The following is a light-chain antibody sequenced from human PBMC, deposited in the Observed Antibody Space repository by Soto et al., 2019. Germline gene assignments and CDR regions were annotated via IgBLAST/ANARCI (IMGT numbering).Light chain of an antibody. CDR1: ETVNRNY. V-gene: IGKV3-20*01. J-gene: IGKJ1*01. CDR2: GVS. CDR3: QQYIDSPRT. Sequence: EIVLTQSPGTLALSLGEGATLSCRANETVNRNYLAWYHQKPGQPPRLLIYGVSSRATGVPDRFSGGGYGTEFTLAIVRLEPDDFRTYYWQQYIDSPRTFVPGTRVEVK.